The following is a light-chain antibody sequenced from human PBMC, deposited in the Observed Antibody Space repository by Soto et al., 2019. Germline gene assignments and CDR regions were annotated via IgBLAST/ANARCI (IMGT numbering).Light chain of an antibody. J-gene: IGKJ5*01. CDR3: QRYGSSPLIT. Sequence: ETVLTQSPGTLSLSPGAGAPLSCRARQSVSSSSLAWYQQRPGQAPRLLIYGTSSRATGIPDRFSGSGSGTDFTLTIRRLEPEDFAVYFCQRYGSSPLITFGQGTRLEIK. CDR2: GTS. CDR1: QSVSSSS. V-gene: IGKV3-20*01.